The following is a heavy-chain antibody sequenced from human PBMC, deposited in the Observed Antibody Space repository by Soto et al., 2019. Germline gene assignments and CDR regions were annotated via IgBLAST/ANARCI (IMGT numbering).Heavy chain of an antibody. J-gene: IGHJ6*02. CDR2: LDWDDDK. CDR1: GFSLSTSGMC. D-gene: IGHD3-9*01. CDR3: ARMHILTVYYKGDYYYYGMDV. Sequence: SGPTLVNPTQTPPLICTFSGFSLSTSGMCVSWIRQPPGKALEWLALLDWDDDKYYSTSPKTRLTISKDTSKNQVVLTMTNMDPVDTATYYCARMHILTVYYKGDYYYYGMDVWGQGTTVTVSS. V-gene: IGHV2-70*01.